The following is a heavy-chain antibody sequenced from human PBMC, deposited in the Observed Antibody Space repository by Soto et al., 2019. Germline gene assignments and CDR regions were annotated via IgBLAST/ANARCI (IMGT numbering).Heavy chain of an antibody. Sequence: CKGSGYSFTTYWIGWVRQMPGKGLEGMVIIYPGDSDTRYSPSFQGQVTISADKSIDTTYLQWSSLKASDTAIYYCARQAAAGKYYYGMDVWGRGTTVTVSS. CDR2: IYPGDSDT. D-gene: IGHD6-13*01. V-gene: IGHV5-51*01. J-gene: IGHJ6*02. CDR1: GYSFTTYW. CDR3: ARQAAAGKYYYGMDV.